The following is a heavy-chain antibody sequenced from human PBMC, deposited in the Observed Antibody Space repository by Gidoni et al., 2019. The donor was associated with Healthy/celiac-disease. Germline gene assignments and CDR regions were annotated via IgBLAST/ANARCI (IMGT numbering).Heavy chain of an antibody. CDR1: GGTFSSYA. CDR3: ARDRGTAMVKYYYYYGMDV. J-gene: IGHJ6*02. Sequence: QVQLVQSGAEVKKPGSSVKVSCKASGGTFSSYAISWVRQAPGQGLEWMGGIIPIFGTANYAQKFQGRVTITADESTSTAYMELSSLRSEDTAVYYCARDRGTAMVKYYYYYGMDVWGQGTTVTVSS. CDR2: IIPIFGTA. D-gene: IGHD5-18*01. V-gene: IGHV1-69*01.